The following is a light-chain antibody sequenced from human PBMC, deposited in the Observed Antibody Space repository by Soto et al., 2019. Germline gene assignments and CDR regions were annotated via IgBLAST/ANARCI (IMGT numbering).Light chain of an antibody. V-gene: IGLV2-23*02. J-gene: IGLJ1*01. CDR2: EVT. CDR3: CSSVGSYV. Sequence: QSVLNKPSSVSVSPAQSVTISCTATSSDVENYKLVSWYQQHPGKAPKLIIYEVTKRPSGVSNRFSGSKSANTASLTISGLQPEDEADYYCCSSVGSYVFGTGTKVTVL. CDR1: SSDVENYKL.